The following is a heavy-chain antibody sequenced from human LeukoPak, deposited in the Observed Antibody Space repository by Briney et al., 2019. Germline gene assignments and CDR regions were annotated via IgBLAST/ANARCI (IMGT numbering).Heavy chain of an antibody. CDR3: ARDAIIGGILV. Sequence: GGSLRLSCAASGFTFSDYTMNWVRQAPGKGLEWVSSITSIGGYIYYADSVKGRLTISRDNAKNSLYLQMNSLRAEDTAVYYCARDAIIGGILVWGQGTLVTVSS. V-gene: IGHV3-21*01. CDR1: GFTFSDYT. D-gene: IGHD3-16*02. CDR2: ITSIGGYI. J-gene: IGHJ4*02.